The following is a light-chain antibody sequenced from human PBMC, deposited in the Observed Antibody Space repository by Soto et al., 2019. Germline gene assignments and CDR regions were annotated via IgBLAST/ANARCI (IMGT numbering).Light chain of an antibody. CDR2: DAS. CDR3: QQRSNWPIT. V-gene: IGKV3-11*01. J-gene: IGKJ5*01. CDR1: QSVSSY. Sequence: EILLTQSTAILSLSPGERATLSCRASQSVSSYLAWYQQKPGQAPRLLIYDASNWATGIPARFSGSGSGTDFTLTISSLEPEDFAVYQCQQRSNWPITFGQGTRLEIK.